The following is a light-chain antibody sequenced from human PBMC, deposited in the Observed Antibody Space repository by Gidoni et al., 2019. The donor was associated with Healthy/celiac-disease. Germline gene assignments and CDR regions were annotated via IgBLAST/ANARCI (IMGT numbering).Light chain of an antibody. CDR1: ALPKQY. CDR3: QSADSSGTYVV. CDR2: KDS. Sequence: VSPGQTARITCSGDALPKQYAYWYQQKPGEAPVLVIYKDSERPSGIPERFSGSSSGTTVTLTISGVQAEDEADYYCQSADSSGTYVVFGGGTKLTVL. V-gene: IGLV3-25*01. J-gene: IGLJ2*01.